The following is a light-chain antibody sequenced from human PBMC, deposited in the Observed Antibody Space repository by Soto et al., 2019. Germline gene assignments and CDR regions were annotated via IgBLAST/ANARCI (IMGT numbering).Light chain of an antibody. CDR3: SSYTSSSYL. J-gene: IGLJ1*01. CDR1: SSDVGGYNY. V-gene: IGLV2-14*01. CDR2: DVS. Sequence: QSALTQPASVSGSPGQSITISCTGTSSDVGGYNYVSWYQQHPGKAPKLMIYDVSNRPSGVSNRFSGSKSGNTASLTISGLQAEDEPDYYCSSYTSSSYLFGTGTKVTV.